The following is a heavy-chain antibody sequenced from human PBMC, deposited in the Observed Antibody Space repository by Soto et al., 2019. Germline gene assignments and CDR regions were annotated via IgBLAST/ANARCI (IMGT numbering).Heavy chain of an antibody. CDR2: ISYDGSNK. CDR3: ASPRDYYDSSGSPLDY. CDR1: GFTFSSYG. V-gene: IGHV3-30*03. D-gene: IGHD3-22*01. Sequence: GGSLRLSCAASGFTFSSYGMHWVRQAPGKGLEWVAVISYDGSNKYYADSVKGRFTISRDNSKNTLYLQMNSLRAEDTAVYYCASPRDYYDSSGSPLDYWGQGTLVTVSS. J-gene: IGHJ4*02.